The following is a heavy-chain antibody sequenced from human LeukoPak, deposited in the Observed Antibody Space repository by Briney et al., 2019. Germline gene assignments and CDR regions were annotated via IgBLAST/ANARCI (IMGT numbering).Heavy chain of an antibody. CDR2: IEPDGSVK. CDR3: ARGGSDSSRYWLY. CDR1: GFTFSDLW. J-gene: IGHJ4*02. Sequence: GGSLRLSCAASGFTFSDLWMTWVRQAPGKGPEWVATIEPDGSVKYYVDSVKGRFTISRDNADNSLYLQMNSLRGEGTAVYFCARGGSDSSRYWLYWGQGTLVTVSS. D-gene: IGHD6-25*01. V-gene: IGHV3-7*01.